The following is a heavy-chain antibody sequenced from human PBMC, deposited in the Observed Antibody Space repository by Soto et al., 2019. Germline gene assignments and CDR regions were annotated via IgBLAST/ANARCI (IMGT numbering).Heavy chain of an antibody. CDR1: GGSFSGYY. Sequence: SDTLSLTCAVYGGSFSGYYWSWIRQPPGKGLEWIGEINHSGSTNYNPSLKSRVTISVDTSKNQFSLKLSSVTAADTAVYYCARNRGFYYYYYMDVWGKGTTVTVSS. D-gene: IGHD3-10*01. J-gene: IGHJ6*03. CDR3: ARNRGFYYYYYMDV. V-gene: IGHV4-34*01. CDR2: INHSGST.